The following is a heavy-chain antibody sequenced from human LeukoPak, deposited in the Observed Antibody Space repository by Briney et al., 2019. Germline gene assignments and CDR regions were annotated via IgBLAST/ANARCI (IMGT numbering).Heavy chain of an antibody. D-gene: IGHD2-2*01. CDR3: ARWSAALDY. V-gene: IGHV3-48*04. CDR2: ISQSGSAI. CDR1: GFTFSTYW. J-gene: IGHJ4*02. Sequence: GGSLRLSCAASGFTFSTYWMNWVRQAPGKGLEWVSYISQSGSAIYPPDSVKGRFTISRDNTKNSLYLQMNSLRAEDTAVYYCARWSAALDYWGQGTLVTVSS.